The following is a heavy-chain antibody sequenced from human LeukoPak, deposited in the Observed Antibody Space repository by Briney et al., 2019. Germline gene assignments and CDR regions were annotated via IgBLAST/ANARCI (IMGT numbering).Heavy chain of an antibody. D-gene: IGHD3-22*01. J-gene: IGHJ4*02. CDR1: GFIFSNYG. CDR3: AKPYGYSVDY. V-gene: IGHV3-30*02. Sequence: GGSLRLSCAASGFIFSNYGMHWVRQAPGKGLEWVAFIRYDGSNKYYADSVKGRFTISRDNSKNTLYLQMNSLRAEDTALYYCAKPYGYSVDYWGQGTLVTVSS. CDR2: IRYDGSNK.